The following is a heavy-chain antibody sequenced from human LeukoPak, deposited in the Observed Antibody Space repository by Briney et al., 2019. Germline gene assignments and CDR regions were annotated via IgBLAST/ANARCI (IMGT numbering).Heavy chain of an antibody. CDR2: ISGSNGNT. CDR1: GYTFTSYG. J-gene: IGHJ4*02. Sequence: ASVTVSCKASGYTFTSYGISWVRQAPGQGLEWMGWISGSNGNTNYAQKLQGRVTMTTDTSTSTAYMELRSLRSDDTAVYYCARGGHGTSVAVAGTGDYWGQGTLVTVSS. D-gene: IGHD6-19*01. CDR3: ARGGHGTSVAVAGTGDY. V-gene: IGHV1-18*01.